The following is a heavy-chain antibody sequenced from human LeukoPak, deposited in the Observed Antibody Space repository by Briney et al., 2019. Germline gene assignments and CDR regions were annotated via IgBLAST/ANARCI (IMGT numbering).Heavy chain of an antibody. CDR1: GYTFTGYY. D-gene: IGHD3-9*01. CDR3: ARVVDTYYDILTGYYGGVYYFDY. J-gene: IGHJ4*02. V-gene: IGHV1-46*01. CDR2: INPSGGST. Sequence: ASVKVSCKASGYTFTGYYMHWVRQAPGQGLEWMGIINPSGGSTSYAQKFQGRVTMTRDTSTSTVYMELSSLRSEDTAVYYCARVVDTYYDILTGYYGGVYYFDYWGQGTLVTVSS.